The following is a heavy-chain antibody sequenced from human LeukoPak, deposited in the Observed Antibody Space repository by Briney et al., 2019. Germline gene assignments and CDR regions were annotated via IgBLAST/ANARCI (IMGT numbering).Heavy chain of an antibody. CDR3: ARSGYAGGY. CDR1: GGSVSSYY. V-gene: IGHV4-59*08. D-gene: IGHD5-12*01. Sequence: SETLSLTCTVSGGSVSSYYWSWIRQPPGKGLEWIGYIYNSGSTNYNPSLKSRVTISVDTSKNQFSLKLSSVTAADTAVYYCARSGYAGGYWGQGTLVTVSS. CDR2: IYNSGST. J-gene: IGHJ4*02.